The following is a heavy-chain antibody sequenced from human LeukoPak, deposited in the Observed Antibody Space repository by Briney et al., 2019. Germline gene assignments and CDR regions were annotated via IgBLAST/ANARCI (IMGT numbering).Heavy chain of an antibody. V-gene: IGHV1-18*01. J-gene: IGHJ1*01. CDR3: ARTPSGYCSSTSCRTFQH. CDR1: GYTFTSYG. CDR2: ISAYNGNT. Sequence: GASVKVSCKASGYTFTSYGISWVRQAPGQGLEWMGWISAYNGNTNYAQKLQGRITITRNTSISTAYMELSSLRSEDTAVYYCARTPSGYCSSTSCRTFQHWGQGTLVTVSS. D-gene: IGHD2-2*01.